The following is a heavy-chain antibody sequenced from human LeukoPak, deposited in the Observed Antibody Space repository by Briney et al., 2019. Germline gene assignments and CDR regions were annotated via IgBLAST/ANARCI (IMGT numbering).Heavy chain of an antibody. CDR3: ASGDILTGYFY. Sequence: SETLSLTCAVYGGSFSGYYWSWIRQPPGKGLEWTGEINHSGSTNYNPSLKSRVTISVDTSKNQFSLKLSSVTAADTAVYYCASGDILTGYFYWGQGTLVTVSS. CDR2: INHSGST. D-gene: IGHD3-9*01. CDR1: GGSFSGYY. V-gene: IGHV4-34*01. J-gene: IGHJ4*02.